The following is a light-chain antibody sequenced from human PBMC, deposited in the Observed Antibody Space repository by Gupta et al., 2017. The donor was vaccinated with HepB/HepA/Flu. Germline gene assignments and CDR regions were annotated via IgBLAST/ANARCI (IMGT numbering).Light chain of an antibody. CDR3: SSWDYSLSGVI. J-gene: IGLJ2*01. CDR2: NTD. CDR1: NSNIGRTS. V-gene: IGLV1-44*01. Sequence: HSVLTQSPSASGTPGQRVTIFFSGSNSNIGRTSVKWYRHVPGTAPKLLIYNTDQRPSGVPDRFSGSKSGTSASLAISGLQSEDEADYFCSSWDYSLSGVIFGGGTKLTVL.